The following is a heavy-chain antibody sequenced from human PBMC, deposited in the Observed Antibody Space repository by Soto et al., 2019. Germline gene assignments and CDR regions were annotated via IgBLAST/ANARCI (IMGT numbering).Heavy chain of an antibody. V-gene: IGHV4-39*01. CDR2: IYYSGST. J-gene: IGHJ6*02. Sequence: SETLSLTCTVSGGSISSSSYYCGWIRQPPGKGLEWIGSIYYSGSTYYNPSLKSRVTISVDTSKNQFSLKLSSVTAADTAVYYCACIFSGGYGYGFYYYGMDVWGQGTTVT. CDR3: ACIFSGGYGYGFYYYGMDV. CDR1: GGSISSSSYY. D-gene: IGHD5-18*01.